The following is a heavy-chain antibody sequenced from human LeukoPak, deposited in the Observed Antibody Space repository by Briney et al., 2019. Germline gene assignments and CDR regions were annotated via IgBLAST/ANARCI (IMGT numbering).Heavy chain of an antibody. CDR1: GYTFTAYY. Sequence: ASVKVSCKASGYTFTAYYMHWVRQAPGQGLEGMGWINPNSGGSDYAQKLQGRVTMTRDTSISTAYMELSSLRSDDTAVYYCARSDSSGWLDYWGQGTLVTVSS. CDR2: INPNSGGS. D-gene: IGHD6-19*01. CDR3: ARSDSSGWLDY. J-gene: IGHJ4*02. V-gene: IGHV1-2*02.